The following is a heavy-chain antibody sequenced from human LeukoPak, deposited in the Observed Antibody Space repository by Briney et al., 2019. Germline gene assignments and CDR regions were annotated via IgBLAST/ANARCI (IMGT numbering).Heavy chain of an antibody. CDR2: IYSGCST. CDR1: GFTVSSNY. V-gene: IGHV3-53*01. J-gene: IGHJ6*03. Sequence: GGSLRLSCAASGFTVSSNYMSWVRQAPGKGLEWVSVIYSGCSTYYADSVKGRFTISRDNSKNTLYLQMNSLRAEDTAVYYCASATVTPTSYYYYMDVWGKGTTVTVSS. D-gene: IGHD4-17*01. CDR3: ASATVTPTSYYYYMDV.